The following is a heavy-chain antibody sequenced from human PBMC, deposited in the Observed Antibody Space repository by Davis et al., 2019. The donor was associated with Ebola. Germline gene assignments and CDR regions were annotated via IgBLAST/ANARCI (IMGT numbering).Heavy chain of an antibody. V-gene: IGHV4-39*01. CDR3: ARGDWLYYYGMDV. D-gene: IGHD2-21*01. J-gene: IGHJ6*02. CDR1: GGSISSSSYY. CDR2: IYYSGST. Sequence: SETLSLTCTVSGGSISSSSYYWGWIRQPPGKGLEWIGSIYYSGSTYYNPSLKSRVTISVDTSKNQFSLKLSSVTAADTAVYYCARGDWLYYYGMDVWGQGTTVTVSS.